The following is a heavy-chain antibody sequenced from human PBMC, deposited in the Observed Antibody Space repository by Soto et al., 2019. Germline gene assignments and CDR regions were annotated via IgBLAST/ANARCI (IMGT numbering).Heavy chain of an antibody. CDR1: GFTFSSYW. CDR3: ARGAFGAYYLDY. CDR2: IKGDGITT. Sequence: EVQLVDSGGGLVQPGGSLRLSCAASGFTFSSYWIHWVRQAPGEGLVWVSRIKGDGITTNYADSVKGRFTTSRDYAKNTVFLQMNSLRAEDTAVYYCARGAFGAYYLDYWGQGTLVTVSS. V-gene: IGHV3-74*01. J-gene: IGHJ4*02. D-gene: IGHD3-3*01.